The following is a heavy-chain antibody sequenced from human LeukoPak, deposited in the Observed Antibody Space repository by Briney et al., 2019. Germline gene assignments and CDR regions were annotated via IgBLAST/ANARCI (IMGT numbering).Heavy chain of an antibody. CDR2: VSASADST. D-gene: IGHD2-2*01. CDR1: GFMFSKYA. V-gene: IGHV3-23*01. Sequence: GGSLRLSCAASGFMFSKYAMSWVRQAPGKGLEWVSAVSASADSTYYADSVKGRFTISRDNSKNTLFLKMHSLRAEDTAVYYCARRPAIFMDGVYYYSMDVWGQGTTVTVSS. J-gene: IGHJ6*02. CDR3: ARRPAIFMDGVYYYSMDV.